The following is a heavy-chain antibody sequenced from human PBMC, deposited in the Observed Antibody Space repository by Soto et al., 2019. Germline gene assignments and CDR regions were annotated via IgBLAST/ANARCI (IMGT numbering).Heavy chain of an antibody. J-gene: IGHJ4*02. CDR1: GFSLSTSGVG. CDR3: AHSIAPRIFDY. Sequence: QITLKESGPTLVKPTQTLTLTCTFSGFSLSTSGVGVGWIRQPPGKALEWLALIYWDDDKRYSPSLKSRLTITKDTSKNQVVLTLTDMDPVDTATYDCAHSIAPRIFDYWGQGTLVTVSS. V-gene: IGHV2-5*02. CDR2: IYWDDDK. D-gene: IGHD6-13*01.